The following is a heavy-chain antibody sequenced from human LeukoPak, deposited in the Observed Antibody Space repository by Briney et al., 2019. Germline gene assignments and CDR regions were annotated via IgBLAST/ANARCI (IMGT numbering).Heavy chain of an antibody. CDR2: IASETYGGTA. Sequence: PGGSLRLSCTASGFTFGDYAMTWVRQAPGKGLEWVDFIASETYGGTAEYAASVKGRFTISRDDSKSIAYLQMNSLKTEDTAVYYCTRDQTPYYWGQGTPVTVSS. CDR1: GFTFGDYA. J-gene: IGHJ4*02. V-gene: IGHV3-49*04. CDR3: TRDQTPYY.